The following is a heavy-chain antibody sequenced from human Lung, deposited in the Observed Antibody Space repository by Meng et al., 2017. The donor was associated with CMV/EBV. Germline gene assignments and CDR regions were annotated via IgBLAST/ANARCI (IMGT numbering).Heavy chain of an antibody. CDR3: AKGNSGSYYYWFDP. CDR1: GFTFSSYA. D-gene: IGHD1-26*01. Sequence: SGFTFSSYAMRWVRRAPGKGLEWVSAISGSGGSTYYADSVKGRFTISRDNSKNTLYLQMNSLRAEDTAVYYCAKGNSGSYYYWFDPWGQGTLVTVSS. J-gene: IGHJ5*02. V-gene: IGHV3-23*01. CDR2: ISGSGGST.